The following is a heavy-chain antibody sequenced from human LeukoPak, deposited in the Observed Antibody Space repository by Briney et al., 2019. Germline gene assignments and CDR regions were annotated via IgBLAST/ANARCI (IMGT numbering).Heavy chain of an antibody. CDR2: ISDCGGSR. Sequence: GGSLRLSCAVSGITLSNYGMSWVRQAPGKGLEWVAGISDCGGSRNYADSVKGRFTISRDNPKNTLYLQMNSLRAEDTAVYFCAKRGVVIRAVIIVGFHKEAYYFDYWGQGALVTVSS. D-gene: IGHD3-10*01. V-gene: IGHV3-23*01. J-gene: IGHJ4*02. CDR3: AKRGVVIRAVIIVGFHKEAYYFDY. CDR1: GITLSNYG.